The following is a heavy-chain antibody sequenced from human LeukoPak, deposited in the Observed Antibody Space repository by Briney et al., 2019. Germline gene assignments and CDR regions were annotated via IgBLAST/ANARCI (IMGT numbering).Heavy chain of an antibody. D-gene: IGHD2-8*01. CDR3: ARLEGYCTNGVCSFDY. V-gene: IGHV1-69*01. CDR2: IIPIFGTA. J-gene: IGHJ4*02. Sequence: SVKVSCKASGGTFSSYAISWVRQAPGQGLEWMGGIIPIFGTANYAQKFQGRVTITADESTSTAYMELGSLRSEDTAVYYCARLEGYCTNGVCSFDYWGQGTLVTVSS. CDR1: GGTFSSYA.